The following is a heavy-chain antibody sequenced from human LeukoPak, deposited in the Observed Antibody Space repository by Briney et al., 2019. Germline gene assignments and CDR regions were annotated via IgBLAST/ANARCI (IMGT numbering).Heavy chain of an antibody. J-gene: IGHJ4*02. D-gene: IGHD6-13*01. CDR1: GGSIGSYY. Sequence: SETLSLTCTVSGGSIGSYYWSWIRQPPGKGLEWIGYIYDSVTTYYNPSLKSRIAISLDTSKNQFSLKLSSVTAADTAVYYCASSPKAAAGFTNFGYWGQGTLVTVSS. CDR2: IYDSVTT. CDR3: ASSPKAAAGFTNFGY. V-gene: IGHV4-59*06.